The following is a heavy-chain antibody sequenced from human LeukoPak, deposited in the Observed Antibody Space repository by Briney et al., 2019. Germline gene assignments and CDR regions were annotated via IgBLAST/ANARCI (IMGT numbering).Heavy chain of an antibody. D-gene: IGHD3-9*01. CDR3: ARDYDILTGYYDV. Sequence: SCKVSGYTLTELSMHWVRQAPGKGLEWVSSISSSSSYIYYADSVKGRFTISRDNAKNSLYLQMNSLRAEDTAVYYCARDYDILTGYYDVWGQGTLVTVSS. CDR2: ISSSSSYI. V-gene: IGHV3-21*01. CDR1: GYTLTELS. J-gene: IGHJ4*02.